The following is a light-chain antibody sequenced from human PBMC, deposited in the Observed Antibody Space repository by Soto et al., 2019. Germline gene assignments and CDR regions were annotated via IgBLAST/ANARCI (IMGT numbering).Light chain of an antibody. Sequence: VIAQSPGTLSVSPGDKVSLSFRANQTISNMLAWYQQKPGQAPRLLIYAASTRATGVSARFSGSGSGTEFTLTISSLQSEDFTIYYCQHYNNWLANFGGGTKVAIK. J-gene: IGKJ4*01. CDR2: AAS. CDR3: QHYNNWLAN. V-gene: IGKV3-15*01. CDR1: QTISNM.